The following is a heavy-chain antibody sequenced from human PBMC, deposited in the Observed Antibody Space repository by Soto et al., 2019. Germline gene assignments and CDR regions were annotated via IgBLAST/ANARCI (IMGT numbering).Heavy chain of an antibody. V-gene: IGHV1-3*01. CDR1: GYTFTSYA. Sequence: GASVKVSCKASGYTFTSYAMHWVRQAPGQRLEWMGWINAGNGNTKYSQKFQGRVTITRDTSASTAYMELSSLRSEDTAVYYCARGKTSNYDFWNWGQGTLVTVSS. J-gene: IGHJ4*02. D-gene: IGHD3-3*01. CDR3: ARGKTSNYDFWN. CDR2: INAGNGNT.